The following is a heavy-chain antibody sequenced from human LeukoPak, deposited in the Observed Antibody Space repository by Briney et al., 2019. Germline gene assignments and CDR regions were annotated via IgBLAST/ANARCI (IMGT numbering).Heavy chain of an antibody. V-gene: IGHV4-59*01. J-gene: IGHJ6*03. CDR2: IYYSGST. CDR3: ARGETYYDILTGYWGYYYYMDV. Sequence: SETLSLTCTVSGGSISSYYWSWIRQPPGKGLEWIGYIYYSGSTNYNPSLKSRVTISVDTSKNQFSLKLSSVTAADTAVYYCARGETYYDILTGYWGYYYYMDVWGKGTTVIVSS. D-gene: IGHD3-9*01. CDR1: GGSISSYY.